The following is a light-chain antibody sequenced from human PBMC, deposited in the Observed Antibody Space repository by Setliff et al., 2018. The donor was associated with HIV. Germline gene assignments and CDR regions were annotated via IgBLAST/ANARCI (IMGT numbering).Light chain of an antibody. J-gene: IGLJ1*01. CDR3: QAWDSRGV. V-gene: IGLV3-1*01. CDR2: QDS. Sequence: SYELTQPPSVSVSPGQTASITCSGDKLGDKYTCWYQQRPGQSPVLVIYQDSKRPSGIPDRFSGSTSGNTATLTISGTQAMDEADYYCQAWDSRGVFGPGTKVTVL. CDR1: KLGDKY.